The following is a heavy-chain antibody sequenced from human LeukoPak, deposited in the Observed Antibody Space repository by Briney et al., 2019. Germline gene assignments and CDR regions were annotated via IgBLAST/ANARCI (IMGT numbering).Heavy chain of an antibody. D-gene: IGHD1-26*01. CDR1: GGSISSYY. J-gene: IGHJ6*02. V-gene: IGHV4-59*01. CDR3: ARGHSGSHPEDYYYYYGMDV. Sequence: PSETLSLTCTVSGGSISSYYWSWIRQPPGKGLEWIGYIYYSGSTNYNPSLKSRVTISVDTSKNRFSLKLSSVTAADTAVYYCARGHSGSHPEDYYYYYGMDVWGQGTTVTVSS. CDR2: IYYSGST.